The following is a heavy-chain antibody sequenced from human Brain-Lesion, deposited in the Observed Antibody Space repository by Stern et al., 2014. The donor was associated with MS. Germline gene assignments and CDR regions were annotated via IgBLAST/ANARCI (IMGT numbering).Heavy chain of an antibody. V-gene: IGHV1-45*02. CDR1: GNTFTNRY. Sequence: VQLVQSGAEVTKPGSSVKVSCQASGNTFTNRYLHWVRQAPGQALEWMGWITPFTGNTNYAQNFQDRVTITMDRSMSTAYMDLSSLRSDDTAIYFCAEGGSYGFVYWGQGTLVTVSS. CDR3: AEGGSYGFVY. D-gene: IGHD4-17*01. CDR2: ITPFTGNT. J-gene: IGHJ4*02.